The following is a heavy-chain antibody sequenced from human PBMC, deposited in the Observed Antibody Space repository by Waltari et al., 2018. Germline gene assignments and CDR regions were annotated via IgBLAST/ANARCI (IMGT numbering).Heavy chain of an antibody. CDR1: GGSISSGSYY. V-gene: IGHV4-61*09. CDR3: ASAERGRAAAGPVGFDY. J-gene: IGHJ4*02. Sequence: HVQLQESGPGFVEPSQTLSLTCTVSGGSISSGSYYWSWIRQLAGKGLERIGYIYTSGSTNYNLPLKSRVTISEDTCKNQFSLKRRCATDADTAVYDCASAERGRAAAGPVGFDYWGQGTLVTVSS. D-gene: IGHD6-13*01. CDR2: IYTSGST.